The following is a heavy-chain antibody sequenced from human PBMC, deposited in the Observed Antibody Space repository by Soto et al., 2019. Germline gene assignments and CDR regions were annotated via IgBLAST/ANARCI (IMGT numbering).Heavy chain of an antibody. D-gene: IGHD3-10*01. Sequence: EVQLLESGGGLVHPGGSLRLSCAASGFTFNNYAMTWVRQAPGKGLEWVSAISGGGDTTSYADSVKGRFTVSRDGSKNTLYLQMSSLRAEDTALYSCAKGRGGSGSLTPRVDFWGQGTLVTVSS. CDR3: AKGRGGSGSLTPRVDF. CDR2: ISGGGDTT. CDR1: GFTFNNYA. V-gene: IGHV3-23*01. J-gene: IGHJ4*02.